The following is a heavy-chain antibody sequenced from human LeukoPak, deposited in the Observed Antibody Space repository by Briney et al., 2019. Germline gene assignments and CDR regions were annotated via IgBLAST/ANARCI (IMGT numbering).Heavy chain of an antibody. V-gene: IGHV4-31*03. CDR3: ARGANYFDY. CDR1: GGSIRCGGYQ. Sequence: KPSETLSLTCSVSGGSIRCGGYQWSWIRQHPGKGLEWIGYIYYSGSTYYNPSLKSRVTISVDTSTNQFSLKLSSLTAADTAVYYCARGANYFDYWGQGTLVTVSS. CDR2: IYYSGST. D-gene: IGHD1-26*01. J-gene: IGHJ4*02.